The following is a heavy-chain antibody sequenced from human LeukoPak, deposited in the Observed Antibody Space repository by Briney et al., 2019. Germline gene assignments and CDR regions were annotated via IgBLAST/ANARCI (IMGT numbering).Heavy chain of an antibody. V-gene: IGHV4-59*01. J-gene: IGHJ4*02. D-gene: IGHD5-24*01. Sequence: PSETLSLTCTVSGGSISSYYWSWIRQPPGKGLEWIGYIYYSGSTNYNPSLKSRVTISVDTSKNQFSLKLSSVTAADTAVYYCARDVRDGYHYSMGYWGQGTLVTVSS. CDR2: IYYSGST. CDR3: ARDVRDGYHYSMGY. CDR1: GGSISSYY.